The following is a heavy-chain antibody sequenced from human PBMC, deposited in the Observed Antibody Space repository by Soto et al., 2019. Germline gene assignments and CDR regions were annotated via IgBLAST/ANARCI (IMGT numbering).Heavy chain of an antibody. Sequence: SETLSLTCTVSGGSISSSSYYWGWIRQPPGKGLEWIGSIYYSGSTYYNPSLKSRVTISVDTSKNQFSLKLSSVTAADTAVYYCARPYCSGGSCYSRVWFDPWGQGTLVTVSS. V-gene: IGHV4-39*01. CDR3: ARPYCSGGSCYSRVWFDP. D-gene: IGHD2-15*01. CDR2: IYYSGST. CDR1: GGSISSSSYY. J-gene: IGHJ5*02.